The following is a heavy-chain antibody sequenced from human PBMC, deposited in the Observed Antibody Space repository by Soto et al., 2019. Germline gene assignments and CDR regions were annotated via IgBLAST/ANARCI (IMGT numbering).Heavy chain of an antibody. CDR3: ARGGGIVDN. CDR1: GFAFNNDW. CDR2: IKEDGTNT. V-gene: IGHV3-7*01. D-gene: IGHD3-10*01. J-gene: IGHJ4*02. Sequence: EVQVVESGGDLVQPGGSLRLSCAASGFAFNNDWMTWVRQASGKGLEWVASIKEDGTNTYYADSVRGRFTLSRDNTKNSLYLQMNSLRLEDTAVYYCARGGGIVDNWGQGTRVTVSS.